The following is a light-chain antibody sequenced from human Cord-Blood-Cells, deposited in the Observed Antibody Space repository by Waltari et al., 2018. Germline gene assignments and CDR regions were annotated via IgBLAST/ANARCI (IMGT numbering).Light chain of an antibody. Sequence: EIVMTQSPATLSVSPGESATISCRASQSVSSNLAWYQQKPGQAPRLLIYGASTRATGIPARFSGSGSGTEFTLTISSLQSEDFAVYFCQQYNNWPLLTFGGGTKVEIK. J-gene: IGKJ4*01. CDR3: QQYNNWPLLT. CDR1: QSVSSN. V-gene: IGKV3-15*01. CDR2: GAS.